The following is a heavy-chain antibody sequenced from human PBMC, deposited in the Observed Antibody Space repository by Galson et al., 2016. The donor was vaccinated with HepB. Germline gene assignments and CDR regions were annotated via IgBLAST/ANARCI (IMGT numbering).Heavy chain of an antibody. Sequence: SLRLSCAASGFFFSGRAMSWVRQAPGKGLEWVEGVNRYGTTTGYAASVKGRFTISRDNSKNILYLQMDSLRTEDTALYYCARDDYSGGRGSPDYWGQGTLVTVS. V-gene: IGHV3-23*01. J-gene: IGHJ4*02. D-gene: IGHD4/OR15-4a*01. CDR3: ARDDYSGGRGSPDY. CDR2: VNRYGTTT. CDR1: GFFFSGRA.